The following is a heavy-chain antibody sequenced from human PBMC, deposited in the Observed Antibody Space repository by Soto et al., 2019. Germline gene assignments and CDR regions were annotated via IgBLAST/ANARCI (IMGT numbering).Heavy chain of an antibody. V-gene: IGHV3-23*01. CDR2: ISGSGGST. Sequence: GGSLRLSCAASGFTFSNYVMNWVRQAPGKGLEWVSAISGSGGSTYYADSVKGRFTISGDNSKNTLYLQMNSLRAEDTAVYYCAKDRMITFGGIIDQATFDYWGQGTLVTVSS. J-gene: IGHJ4*02. CDR1: GFTFSNYV. CDR3: AKDRMITFGGIIDQATFDY. D-gene: IGHD3-16*02.